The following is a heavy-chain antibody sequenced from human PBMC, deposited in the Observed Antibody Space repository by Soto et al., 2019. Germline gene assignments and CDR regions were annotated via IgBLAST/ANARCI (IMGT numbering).Heavy chain of an antibody. CDR2: IYYSRST. CDR3: AGGVVRGLVVTDAFDI. J-gene: IGHJ3*02. CDR1: GGSISSGGSY. V-gene: IGHV4-31*03. D-gene: IGHD3-10*02. Sequence: QVQLQESGPGLVKPSQTLSLTCTVSGGSISSGGSYWTWIRQHPGKGLEWIGDIYYSRSTNYNPSLKGRVTISIDTSKNQFSLNLSSVTAADTAVYYCAGGVVRGLVVTDAFDIWGQGTMVTVSS.